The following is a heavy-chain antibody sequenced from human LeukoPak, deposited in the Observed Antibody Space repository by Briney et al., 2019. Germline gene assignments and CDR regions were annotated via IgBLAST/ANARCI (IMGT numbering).Heavy chain of an antibody. D-gene: IGHD4-23*01. Sequence: GGSLRLSCAASGFSFNSDWMDWVRQAPGKGLEWVANIKHDESEKNYLDSVKGRFTISRDNAQNSLYLQMNGLRVEDTAVYYCARVAAGYSVNYFDYWGQGTLVTVSS. CDR2: IKHDESEK. J-gene: IGHJ4*02. V-gene: IGHV3-7*01. CDR1: GFSFNSDW. CDR3: ARVAAGYSVNYFDY.